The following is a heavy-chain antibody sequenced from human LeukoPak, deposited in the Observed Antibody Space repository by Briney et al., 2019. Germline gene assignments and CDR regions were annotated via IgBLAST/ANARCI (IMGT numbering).Heavy chain of an antibody. J-gene: IGHJ4*01. CDR1: GGSFSGYY. V-gene: IGHV4-34*01. D-gene: IGHD2-2*01. Sequence: PSETLSLTCAVYGGSFSGYYWSWIRQPPGKGLEWIGEINHSGSTNYNPSLKSRVTISVDTSKNQFSLKLSSVTAADTAVYYCASTPVVPAAMGIDYWGQEPWSPSPQ. CDR2: INHSGST. CDR3: ASTPVVPAAMGIDY.